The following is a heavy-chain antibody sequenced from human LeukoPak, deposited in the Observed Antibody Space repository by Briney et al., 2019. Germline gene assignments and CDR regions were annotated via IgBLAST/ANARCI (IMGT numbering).Heavy chain of an antibody. Sequence: GGSLRLSCAASGFIFNTHGMHWVRQAPGKGLEWVSFISHDGTNQYYADSVKGRFTISRDNSKNTQYLQMNSLRAEDTAIYYCAKEYTGTFSPFPSYFDNWGQGTLVTVSS. D-gene: IGHD1-26*01. V-gene: IGHV3-30*18. J-gene: IGHJ4*02. CDR3: AKEYTGTFSPFPSYFDN. CDR1: GFIFNTHG. CDR2: ISHDGTNQ.